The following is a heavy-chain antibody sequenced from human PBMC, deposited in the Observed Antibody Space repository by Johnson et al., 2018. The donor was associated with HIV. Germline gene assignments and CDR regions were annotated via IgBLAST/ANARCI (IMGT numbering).Heavy chain of an antibody. J-gene: IGHJ3*02. CDR3: AKEYYYESSGFPDAFDI. D-gene: IGHD3-22*01. CDR2: IRYDGSNK. Sequence: QVQLVESGGGVVQPGGSLRLSCAASGFTFSSYGMHWVRQAPGKGLEWVAFIRYDGSNKYYADSVKGRFTISRDNSKNTMDLQMNSLRAEETAVYYCAKEYYYESSGFPDAFDIWGQGTMVTVSS. V-gene: IGHV3-30*02. CDR1: GFTFSSYG.